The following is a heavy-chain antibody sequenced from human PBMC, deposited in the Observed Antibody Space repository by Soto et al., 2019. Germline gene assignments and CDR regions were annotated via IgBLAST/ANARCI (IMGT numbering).Heavy chain of an antibody. CDR3: ARDPTNDYGDYTFDY. CDR1: GDAFKSYA. Sequence: QVLLLQSGSEVKKAGSSVKVSCKASGDAFKSYAIHWVRQAPGQGLEYMGRIIPSYDRTKYAQQFQGRLTLTADMSTRTVYMELSSLRSEYTAVYYCARDPTNDYGDYTFDYWGQGTKVIVSS. D-gene: IGHD4-17*01. CDR2: IIPSYDRT. J-gene: IGHJ4*02. V-gene: IGHV1-69*06.